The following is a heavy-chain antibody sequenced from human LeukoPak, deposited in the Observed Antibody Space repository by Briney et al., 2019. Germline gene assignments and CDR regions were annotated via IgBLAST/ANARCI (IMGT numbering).Heavy chain of an antibody. J-gene: IGHJ4*02. CDR3: ARGRYSGTTYYLDY. D-gene: IGHD5-12*01. V-gene: IGHV3-7*03. CDR1: GFTFSTSW. CDR2: IKKDGSET. Sequence: PGGSLRLSCAASGFTFSTSWMSWVRQVPGKGLGWVANIKKDGSETYYVDSVKGRFTISRDNAKNSLYLQMNSLGAEDTAMYYCARGRYSGTTYYLDYWGQGTLVTVSS.